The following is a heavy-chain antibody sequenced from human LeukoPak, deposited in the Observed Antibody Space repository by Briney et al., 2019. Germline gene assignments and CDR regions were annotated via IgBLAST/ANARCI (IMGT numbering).Heavy chain of an antibody. CDR1: GLAFTSYS. J-gene: IGHJ4*02. CDR2: ISGGGGSR. CDR3: AKGGKWDVTPFDY. V-gene: IGHV3-23*01. Sequence: SGGSLRLSCAASGLAFTSYSMNWVRQAPGKGLEWVSTISGGGGSRYYADSVKGRFTISRDNSKNTLYLQVNSLRAEDTAVYYCAKGGKWDVTPFDYWGQGTLVTVSS. D-gene: IGHD1-26*01.